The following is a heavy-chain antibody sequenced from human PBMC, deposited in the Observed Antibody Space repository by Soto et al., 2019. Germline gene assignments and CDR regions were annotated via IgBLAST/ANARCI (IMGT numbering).Heavy chain of an antibody. CDR3: AKDRPRRTSGYFVDY. CDR1: GFTFSTYA. V-gene: IGHV3-23*01. Sequence: EVQLLESGGKLVQPGGSLTLSCAASGFTFSTYAMAWVRQAPGKGLEWVSGVSASGLNTDYADPVKGQFYISRDNSKNTVSLHMNSLRAEDTALYYFAKDRPRRTSGYFVDYWGQGTAVTVSS. D-gene: IGHD5-18*01. J-gene: IGHJ4*02. CDR2: VSASGLNT.